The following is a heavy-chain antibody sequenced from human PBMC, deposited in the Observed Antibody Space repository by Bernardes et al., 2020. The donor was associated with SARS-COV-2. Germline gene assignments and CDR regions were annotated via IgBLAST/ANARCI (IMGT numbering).Heavy chain of an antibody. Sequence: AGSLRPSFASSVFIFHSYSMNWVRQAPVKGLEWVSYISSSSSTIYYADSVKGRFAISRDNAKNSLYLQMNSLRDEDTAMYYCARSSRITIFGVVIIKGYYGMDVWGQGTTVTVSS. V-gene: IGHV3-48*02. J-gene: IGHJ6*02. CDR1: VFIFHSYS. CDR2: ISSSSSTI. CDR3: ARSSRITIFGVVIIKGYYGMDV. D-gene: IGHD3-3*01.